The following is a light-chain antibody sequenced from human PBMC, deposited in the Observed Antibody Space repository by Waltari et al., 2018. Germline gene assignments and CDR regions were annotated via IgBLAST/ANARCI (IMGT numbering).Light chain of an antibody. CDR3: QQYDNYWT. CDR1: QSITNW. Sequence: DIQMTQSPSTLYHPVRDRVTITCRASQSITNWLAWYQQKPGKAPKLLMYRASNLESGVPSMFSGSGPGTEFTLPISSLQPDDFATYYCQQYDNYWTFGQGTKVEIK. J-gene: IGKJ1*01. CDR2: RAS. V-gene: IGKV1-5*03.